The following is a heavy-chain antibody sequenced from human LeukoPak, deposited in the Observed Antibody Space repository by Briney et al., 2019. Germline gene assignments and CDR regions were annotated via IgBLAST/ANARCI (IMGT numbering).Heavy chain of an antibody. Sequence: ASVKVSCKASGYSFISYYMHWVRQAPGQGLEWVGKINPNGGSTNYAQKFQGRVTMTRDTFTSTVHVELSSLRSDDTAVYYCAREIAVPGTAFGYLGQGTLVTVSS. V-gene: IGHV1-46*01. J-gene: IGHJ4*02. CDR1: GYSFISYY. D-gene: IGHD6-19*01. CDR3: AREIAVPGTAFGY. CDR2: INPNGGST.